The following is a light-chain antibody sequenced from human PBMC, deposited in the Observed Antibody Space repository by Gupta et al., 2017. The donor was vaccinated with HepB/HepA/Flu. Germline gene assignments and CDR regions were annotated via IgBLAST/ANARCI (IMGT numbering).Light chain of an antibody. Sequence: QSVVTQPPSASGTPGQRVTISCSGSSSNIGSNFVSWYQQLPGSAPKLLIYRNNQRPSGVPDRFSGSKSGTSASLAISGLRSEDESDYYCATWDDSRSGPVFGGGTKLTVL. J-gene: IGLJ2*01. CDR2: RNN. V-gene: IGLV1-47*01. CDR3: ATWDDSRSGPV. CDR1: SSNIGSNF.